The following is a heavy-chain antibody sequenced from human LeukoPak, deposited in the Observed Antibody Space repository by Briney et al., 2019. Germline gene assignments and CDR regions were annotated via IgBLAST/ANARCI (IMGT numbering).Heavy chain of an antibody. CDR2: ISYDGSNK. V-gene: IGHV3-30-3*01. J-gene: IGHJ4*02. CDR1: GFTFSSYA. Sequence: GGSPRLSCAASGFTFSSYAMHWVRQAPGKGLEWVAVISYDGSNKYYADSVKGRFTISRDNSKNTLYLQMNSLRAEDTAVYYCARDQELAAAGMSWSPLFDYWGQGTLVTVSS. CDR3: ARDQELAAAGMSWSPLFDY. D-gene: IGHD6-13*01.